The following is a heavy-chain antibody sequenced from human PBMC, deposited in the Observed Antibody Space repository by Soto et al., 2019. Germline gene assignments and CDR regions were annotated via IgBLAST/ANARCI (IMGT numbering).Heavy chain of an antibody. J-gene: IGHJ4*02. V-gene: IGHV3-30*03. CDR1: GFTFSSYG. CDR3: VCGDPFDY. CDR2: ISYDGSNK. Sequence: QVQLVESGGGVVQPGRSLRLSCAASGFTFSSYGMHWVRQAPGKGLEWVAVISYDGSNKYYADSVKGRFTISRDNSKNTLYLQMNSLRAQDTAVYYCVCGDPFDYLGQGTLVTVSS. D-gene: IGHD4-17*01.